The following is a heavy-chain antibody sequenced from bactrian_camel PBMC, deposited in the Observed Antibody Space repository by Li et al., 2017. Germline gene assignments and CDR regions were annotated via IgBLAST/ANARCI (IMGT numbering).Heavy chain of an antibody. D-gene: IGHD5*01. CDR3: AAAFVKTCRWSTMGWNY. Sequence: QLVESGGGSVQAGGSLRLSCVATALPFRYRGGSDCMGWFRHVPGHEREGVAAIDRVGTTRYADSVKGRFTISKDSAKNTLYLQMNSLKPEDTATYFCAAAFVKTCRWSTMGWNYWGQGTQVTV. CDR2: IDRVGTT. V-gene: IGHV3S42*01. J-gene: IGHJ4*01. CDR1: ALPFRYRGGSDC.